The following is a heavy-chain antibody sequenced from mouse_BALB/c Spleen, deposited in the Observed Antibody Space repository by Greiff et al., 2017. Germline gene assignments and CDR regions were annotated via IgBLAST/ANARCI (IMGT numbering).Heavy chain of an antibody. CDR1: GFTFSSYA. J-gene: IGHJ3*01. V-gene: IGHV5-6-5*01. CDR2: ISSGGST. D-gene: IGHD2-2*01. Sequence: EVQGVESGGGLVKPGGSLKLSCAASGFTFSSYAMSWVRQTPEKRLEWVASISSGGSTYYPDSVKGRFTISRDNARNILYLQMSSLRSEDTAMYYCARVYYGYDGTWFAYWGQGTLVTVSA. CDR3: ARVYYGYDGTWFAY.